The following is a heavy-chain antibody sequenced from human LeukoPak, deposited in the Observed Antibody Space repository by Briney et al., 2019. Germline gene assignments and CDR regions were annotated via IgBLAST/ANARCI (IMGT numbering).Heavy chain of an antibody. CDR3: AKAQLPGGNQFPLGY. J-gene: IGHJ4*02. CDR2: ISWNSGSI. CDR1: GFTFDDYA. V-gene: IGHV3-9*03. Sequence: PGRSLRLSCAASGFTFDDYAMHRVRQAPGKGREGVSGISWNSGSIGYADSVKGRFTISRDNAKNSLYLQMNSLRAEDMALYYCAKAQLPGGNQFPLGYWGQGTLVTVSS. D-gene: IGHD4-23*01.